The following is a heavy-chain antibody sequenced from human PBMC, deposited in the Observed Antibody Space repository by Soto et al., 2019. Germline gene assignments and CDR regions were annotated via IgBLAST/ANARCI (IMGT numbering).Heavy chain of an antibody. CDR2: IDPSDSYT. J-gene: IGHJ3*02. D-gene: IGHD2-8*01. CDR1: GYSFTSYW. CDR3: AGVPSSFQDAFDI. Sequence: GESLKISCKGSGYSFTSYWISWVRQMPGKGLERMGRIDPSDSYTNYSPSFQGHVTISANKSISTAYLQWSSLKASDTAMYYCAGVPSSFQDAFDIWGQGTMVTVSS. V-gene: IGHV5-10-1*01.